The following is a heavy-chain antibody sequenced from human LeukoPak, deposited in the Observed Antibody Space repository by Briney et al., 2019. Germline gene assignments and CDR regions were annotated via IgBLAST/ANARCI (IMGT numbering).Heavy chain of an antibody. V-gene: IGHV4-39*07. D-gene: IGHD1-26*01. CDR1: GGSISSSSYY. Sequence: SETLSLTCTVSGGSISSSSYYWGWIRQPPGKGLEWIGSIYYSGSTYYNPSLKSRVTISVDTSKNQFSLKLSSVTAADTAVYYCAREGASGSYSDYWGQGTLVTVSS. CDR3: AREGASGSYSDY. CDR2: IYYSGST. J-gene: IGHJ4*02.